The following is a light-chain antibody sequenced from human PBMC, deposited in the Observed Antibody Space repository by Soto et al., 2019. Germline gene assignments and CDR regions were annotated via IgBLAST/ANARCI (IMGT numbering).Light chain of an antibody. CDR1: ESMSNC. CDR3: LQDYNYPRT. CDR2: GAS. V-gene: IGKV1-5*01. J-gene: IGKJ1*01. Sequence: DIQMTQSPSTLSASVGDRVTITCRASESMSNCLAWYQQKPGKAPKLLISGASSLQSGVPSRFSGRGSGTDFTLTISSLQPEDFATYYCLQDYNYPRTFGQGTKVDI.